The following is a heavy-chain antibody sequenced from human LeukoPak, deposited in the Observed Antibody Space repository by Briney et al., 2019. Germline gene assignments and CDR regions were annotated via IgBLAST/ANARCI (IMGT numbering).Heavy chain of an antibody. J-gene: IGHJ4*02. D-gene: IGHD4-17*01. CDR3: ARSLTTVTTSAFDY. CDR1: GFTFSTYW. CDR2: INSDGSIT. V-gene: IGHV3-74*01. Sequence: GGSLRLSCAASGFTFSTYWMHWVRQAPGKGLVWVSRINSDGSITNYADSVKGRFTISRDNAKKTLYLQMNSLRAEDTAVYYCARSLTTVTTSAFDYWGQGTLVTVSS.